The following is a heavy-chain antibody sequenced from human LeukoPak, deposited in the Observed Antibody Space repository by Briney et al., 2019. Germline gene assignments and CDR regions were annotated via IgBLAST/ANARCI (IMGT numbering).Heavy chain of an antibody. V-gene: IGHV3-21*04. CDR2: ISRSSNYT. D-gene: IGHD6-6*01. J-gene: IGHJ4*02. Sequence: PGGSLRLSCAASGFTFITYTMNWVRQAPGKGLEWVSSISRSSNYTYYADSVKGRFTISRDNSKNTLYLQMNSLRAEDTAVYYCAKDQEQLGVYDYWGQGTLVTVSS. CDR3: AKDQEQLGVYDY. CDR1: GFTFITYT.